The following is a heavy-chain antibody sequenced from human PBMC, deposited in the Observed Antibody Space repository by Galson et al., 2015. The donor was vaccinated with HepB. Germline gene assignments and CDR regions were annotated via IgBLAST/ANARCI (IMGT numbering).Heavy chain of an antibody. CDR1: GYTFTSYY. V-gene: IGHV1-46*01. Sequence: CKASGYTFTSYYLHRVRPAPGQGLEWMGIINPSGGSTSYAQKFQGRVNMTRDTSTSTVYMELSSLRSEDTAVYYCARVGGRFLEWLSLDYWGQGTLVTVSS. J-gene: IGHJ4*02. CDR2: INPSGGST. CDR3: ARVGGRFLEWLSLDY. D-gene: IGHD3-3*01.